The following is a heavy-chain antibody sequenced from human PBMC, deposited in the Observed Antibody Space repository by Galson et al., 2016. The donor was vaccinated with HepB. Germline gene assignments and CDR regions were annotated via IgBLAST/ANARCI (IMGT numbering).Heavy chain of an antibody. V-gene: IGHV3-23*01. Sequence: SLRLSCAASGFIFRKYAMSWVRRAPGKGLEWVSSISASGDFTYYGDTVEGRFTISRDNAKNSLYLQMNSLRVEDTAVYYCASNYDFWNGDYWGQGALVTVSS. CDR1: GFIFRKYA. D-gene: IGHD3-3*01. CDR3: ASNYDFWNGDY. J-gene: IGHJ4*02. CDR2: ISASGDFT.